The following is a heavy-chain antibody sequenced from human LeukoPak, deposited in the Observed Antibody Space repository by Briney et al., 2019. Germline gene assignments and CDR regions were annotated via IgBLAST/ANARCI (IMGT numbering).Heavy chain of an antibody. CDR1: GFTFSSYG. D-gene: IGHD6-19*01. V-gene: IGHV3-30*18. CDR3: AKGGSGWSNWFDP. Sequence: GRSLGLSCAASGFTFSSYGMHWVRQAPGKGLEWVAVISYDGSNKYYADSVKGRFTISRDNSKNTLYLQMNSLRAEDTAVYYCAKGGSGWSNWFDPWGQGTLVTVSS. J-gene: IGHJ5*02. CDR2: ISYDGSNK.